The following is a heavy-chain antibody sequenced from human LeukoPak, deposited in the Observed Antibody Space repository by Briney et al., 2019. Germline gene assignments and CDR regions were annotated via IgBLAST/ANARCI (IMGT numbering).Heavy chain of an antibody. V-gene: IGHV3-21*01. J-gene: IGHJ4*02. CDR3: ARFPIGGVIANGDY. CDR2: ISSSSSYI. CDR1: GFTFSSYS. D-gene: IGHD3-16*02. Sequence: PGGSLRLSCAASGFTFSSYSMNWVRQAPGKGLEWVSSISSSSSYIYYADSVKGRFTISRDNAKNSLYLQMNSLRAEDTAVYYCARFPIGGVIANGDYWGQGTLVTVSS.